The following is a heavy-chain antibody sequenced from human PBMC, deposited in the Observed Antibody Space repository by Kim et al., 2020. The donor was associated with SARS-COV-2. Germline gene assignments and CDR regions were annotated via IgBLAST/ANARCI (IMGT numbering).Heavy chain of an antibody. V-gene: IGHV3-30-3*01. CDR1: GFTFSSYA. Sequence: GGSLRLSCAASGFTFSSYAMHWVRQAPGKGLEWVAVISYDGSNKYYADSVKGRFTISRDNSKNTLYLQMNSLRAEDTAVYYCARGGDRSYRHWFDTWGKG. D-gene: IGHD1-26*01. CDR2: ISYDGSNK. CDR3: ARGGDRSYRHWFDT. J-gene: IGHJ5*02.